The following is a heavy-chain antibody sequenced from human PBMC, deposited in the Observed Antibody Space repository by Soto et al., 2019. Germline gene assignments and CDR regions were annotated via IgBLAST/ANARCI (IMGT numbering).Heavy chain of an antibody. J-gene: IGHJ4*02. Sequence: QVQLQESGPGLVKPSQTLSLTCSVSGGSINSGSYYWTWIRQHPGKGLESIGNIFYIGSTSSNASLTSWLTMSIDTSKTHSSLRLTSVIAEVTAVYYCARNSVSKKIDFWGQGTLVSVSS. CDR2: IFYIGST. CDR1: GGSINSGSYY. CDR3: ARNSVSKKIDF. D-gene: IGHD1-26*01. V-gene: IGHV4-31*03.